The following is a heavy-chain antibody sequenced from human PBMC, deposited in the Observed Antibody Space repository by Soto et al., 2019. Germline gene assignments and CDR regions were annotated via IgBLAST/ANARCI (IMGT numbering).Heavy chain of an antibody. D-gene: IGHD6-13*01. Sequence: VGSLRLSCAASGFTFSSYGMHWVRQAPGKGLEWVAVISYDGSNKYYADSVKGRFTISRDNSKNTLYLQMNSLRAEDTAVYYCAKAYSSSWFGSDYWGQGTLVTVSS. J-gene: IGHJ4*02. CDR1: GFTFSSYG. CDR2: ISYDGSNK. V-gene: IGHV3-30*18. CDR3: AKAYSSSWFGSDY.